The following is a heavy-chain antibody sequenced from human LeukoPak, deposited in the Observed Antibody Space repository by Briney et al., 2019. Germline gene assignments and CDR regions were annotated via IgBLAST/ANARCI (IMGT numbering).Heavy chain of an antibody. J-gene: IGHJ6*03. CDR2: ISYDGSNK. V-gene: IGHV3-30*18. Sequence: GGSLRLSCAAPGFTFSSYGMHWVRQAPGKGLEWVAVISYDGSNKYYADSVKGRFTISRDNSKNTLYLQMNSLRAEDAAVYYCAKDGDFWSGYSPSYYYMDVWGKGTTVTVSS. D-gene: IGHD3-3*01. CDR1: GFTFSSYG. CDR3: AKDGDFWSGYSPSYYYMDV.